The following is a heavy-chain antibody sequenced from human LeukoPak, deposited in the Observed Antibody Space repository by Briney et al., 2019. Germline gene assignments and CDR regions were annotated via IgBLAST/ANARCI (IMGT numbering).Heavy chain of an antibody. V-gene: IGHV1-69*04. D-gene: IGHD3-10*01. Sequence: ASVKVSCKASGDIFSTYAISWVRQAPGQGLEWMGRIIPILGIPNYAQKFQGRVTITADKSTSTAYMELTSLRSEDTAVYYCARVLGLLWFGEGNWFDPWGQGTLVTVSS. CDR2: IIPILGIP. CDR1: GDIFSTYA. CDR3: ARVLGLLWFGEGNWFDP. J-gene: IGHJ5*02.